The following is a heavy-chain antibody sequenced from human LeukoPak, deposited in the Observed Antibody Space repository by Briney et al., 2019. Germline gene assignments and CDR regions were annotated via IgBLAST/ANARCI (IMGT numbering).Heavy chain of an antibody. CDR2: INSDGTTT. J-gene: IGHJ4*02. Sequence: GGSLRLSCAASAFTFSSYWMHWVRQGPGKGLMWVARINSDGTTTTYADSVRGRFTISRDNARNTLYLQMNSLTADDTAVYYCARGYYSGSRIDYWGQGTLVTVSS. CDR1: AFTFSSYW. V-gene: IGHV3-74*01. CDR3: ARGYYSGSRIDY. D-gene: IGHD6-13*01.